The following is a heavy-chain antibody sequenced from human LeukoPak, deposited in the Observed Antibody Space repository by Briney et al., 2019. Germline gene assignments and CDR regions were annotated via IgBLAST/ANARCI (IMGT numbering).Heavy chain of an antibody. CDR2: IYYSGST. J-gene: IGHJ4*02. CDR1: GGSISSSSYY. CDR3: ARDWYSSTWHDY. V-gene: IGHV4-39*07. Sequence: PSETLCLTCTVSGGSISSSSYYWGWIRQPPGKGLEWIGSIYYSGSTYYNPSLKSRVTISVDTSKNQLSLKLNSVTAADTAVYYCARDWYSSTWHDYWGQGTLVTVSS. D-gene: IGHD6-13*01.